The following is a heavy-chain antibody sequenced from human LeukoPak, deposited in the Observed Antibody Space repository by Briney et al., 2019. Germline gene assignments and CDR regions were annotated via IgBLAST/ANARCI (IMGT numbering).Heavy chain of an antibody. CDR1: GGSISSGGYY. CDR3: ARQEGYCSSTSCYGYYYYYGMDV. J-gene: IGHJ6*02. Sequence: SETLSLTCTVSGGSISSGGYYWSWIRQHPGKGLEWIGYIYYSGSTYYNPSLKSRVTISVDTSKNQFSLKLSSVTAADTAVYYCARQEGYCSSTSCYGYYYYYGMDVWGQGTTVTVSS. D-gene: IGHD2-2*01. V-gene: IGHV4-39*01. CDR2: IYYSGST.